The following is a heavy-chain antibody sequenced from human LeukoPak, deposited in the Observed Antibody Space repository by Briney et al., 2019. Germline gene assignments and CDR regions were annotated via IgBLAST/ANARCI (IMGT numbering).Heavy chain of an antibody. Sequence: ASVKVSCKASGYTFTSYGINWVRQATGQGLEWMGWMNPNSGNTGYAQKFQGRVTMTRNTSISTAYMELSSLRSEDTAVYYCARVLYGSGSPPGAWGQGTLVTVSS. D-gene: IGHD3-10*01. J-gene: IGHJ5*02. CDR3: ARVLYGSGSPPGA. CDR1: GYTFTSYG. CDR2: MNPNSGNT. V-gene: IGHV1-8*01.